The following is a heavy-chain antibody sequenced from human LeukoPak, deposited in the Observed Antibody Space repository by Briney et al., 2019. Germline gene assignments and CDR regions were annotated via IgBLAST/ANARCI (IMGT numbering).Heavy chain of an antibody. J-gene: IGHJ6*02. Sequence: ASVKVSCKASGYTFTGYYMHWVRQAPGQGLEGMGFINPNSGGTNYAQKFQGRVTMTRDTSISTAYMELSRLRSDDTAVYYCSKSIAVAGTILWYYYGMDVWGQGTTVTVSS. D-gene: IGHD6-19*01. CDR2: INPNSGGT. V-gene: IGHV1-2*02. CDR1: GYTFTGYY. CDR3: SKSIAVAGTILWYYYGMDV.